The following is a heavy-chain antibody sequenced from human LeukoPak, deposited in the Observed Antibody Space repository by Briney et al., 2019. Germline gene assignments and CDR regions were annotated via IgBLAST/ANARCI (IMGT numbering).Heavy chain of an antibody. CDR1: GYTFTSYD. Sequence: GASVKVSCKASGYTFTSYDINWVRQATGQGLEWMGWMNPNSGNTIYAQKFQGRVTMTEDTSTDTAYMELSSLRSEDTAVYYCATGNYDSSGYYFWDQSNKQYFQHWGQGTLVTVSS. J-gene: IGHJ1*01. V-gene: IGHV1-8*01. CDR3: ATGNYDSSGYYFWDQSNKQYFQH. CDR2: MNPNSGNT. D-gene: IGHD3-22*01.